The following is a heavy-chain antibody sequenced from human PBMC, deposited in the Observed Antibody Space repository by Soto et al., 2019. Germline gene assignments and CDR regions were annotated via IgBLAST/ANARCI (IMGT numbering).Heavy chain of an antibody. D-gene: IGHD3-10*01. Sequence: EVQLLESGGGLVQPGGSLRLSCAASGFTFSSYAMSWVRQAPGKGLEWVSAISGSGGSTYYADSVKGRFTISRDNSKNTLYLQMNSLRAEDTAVYYCASLGAFRGVIPASGGFEPWGQGTLVTVSS. J-gene: IGHJ5*02. CDR3: ASLGAFRGVIPASGGFEP. CDR2: ISGSGGST. CDR1: GFTFSSYA. V-gene: IGHV3-23*01.